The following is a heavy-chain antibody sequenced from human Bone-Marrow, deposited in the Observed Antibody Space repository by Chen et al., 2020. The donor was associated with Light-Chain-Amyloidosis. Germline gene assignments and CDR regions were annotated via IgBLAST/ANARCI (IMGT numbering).Heavy chain of an antibody. V-gene: IGHV1-24*01. J-gene: IGHJ4*02. CDR3: AFLPLGRSYSYYFDY. Sequence: QVQLVQSGAEVKKPGASVKVSCKVSGYPLTELSMHWVRQAPGKGLEWMGGFDPEDRETIYAQKVQGRVTMTEDTSTDTAYMELSSLRSEDTAVYYWAFLPLGRSYSYYFDYWGQGTLVTVSS. D-gene: IGHD1-26*01. CDR2: FDPEDRET. CDR1: GYPLTELS.